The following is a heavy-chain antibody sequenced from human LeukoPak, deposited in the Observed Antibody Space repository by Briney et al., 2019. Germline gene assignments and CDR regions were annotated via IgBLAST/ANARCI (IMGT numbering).Heavy chain of an antibody. CDR2: IYYSGST. D-gene: IGHD6-19*01. CDR3: ASIKVAVAGSGA. Sequence: NPSETLSLTCTVSGGSITSTTHYWSWIRQHPGKGLEWIGYIYYSGSTQYNPSLKSRVTISVDTSKKQFSLKLSSVTAADTAVYYCASIKVAVAGSGAWGQGTLVTVSS. CDR1: GGSITSTTHY. V-gene: IGHV4-31*03. J-gene: IGHJ4*02.